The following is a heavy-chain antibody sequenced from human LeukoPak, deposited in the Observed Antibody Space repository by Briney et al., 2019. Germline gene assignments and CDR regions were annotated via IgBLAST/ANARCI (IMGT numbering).Heavy chain of an antibody. D-gene: IGHD6-13*01. V-gene: IGHV3-11*04. CDR3: ARDHSSSWNYFDY. J-gene: IGHJ4*02. CDR2: ISSSATTI. CDR1: GFTFSDYY. Sequence: GGSLRLSCAASGFTFSDYYMNWIHQAPGKGLEWVSYISSSATTIYYADSVKGRFTISRDNAKKSLYLQMNSLRAEDTAVYYCARDHSSSWNYFDYWGQGTLVTVSS.